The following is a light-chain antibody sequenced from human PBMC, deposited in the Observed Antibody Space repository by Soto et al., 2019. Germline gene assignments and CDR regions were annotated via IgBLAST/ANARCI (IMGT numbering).Light chain of an antibody. CDR1: SSDVGGYNY. CDR3: SSYGGNNNLV. V-gene: IGLV2-14*01. Sequence: QSALTQPASVSGSPGQSITISCTGTSSDVGGYNYVSWYQQYPGKAPKLMIYEVSNRPSGVSNRFSGSKSGNTASLTISGLQAEDEADYYCSSYGGNNNLVFGGGTKLTVL. CDR2: EVS. J-gene: IGLJ3*02.